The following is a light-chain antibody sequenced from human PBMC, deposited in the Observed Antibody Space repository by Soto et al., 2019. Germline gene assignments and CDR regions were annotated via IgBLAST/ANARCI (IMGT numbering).Light chain of an antibody. Sequence: EIVSTQSPGTLSLSPGERATLSCRASQSVTSSYLAWYQQKPGQAPRLVMYGASIRTSGIPDRFSGSGSGTDFTLTISRLEPEDFAVNYCQQYVRAPWTFGQGTKVDIK. CDR3: QQYVRAPWT. CDR2: GAS. CDR1: QSVTSSY. V-gene: IGKV3-20*01. J-gene: IGKJ1*01.